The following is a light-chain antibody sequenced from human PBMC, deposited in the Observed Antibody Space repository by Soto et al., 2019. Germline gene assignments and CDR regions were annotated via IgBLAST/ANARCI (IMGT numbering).Light chain of an antibody. Sequence: QSALTQPASVSGSPGQSITISSTGTSCDVGGYNYVSWYQQHPGKAPKLMIYDVSNRPSGVSNRFSGSKSGNTASLTISGLQPEDEADYYCSSYTSSSTVVFGGGTKLTVL. CDR2: DVS. CDR3: SSYTSSSTVV. J-gene: IGLJ2*01. V-gene: IGLV2-14*01. CDR1: SCDVGGYNY.